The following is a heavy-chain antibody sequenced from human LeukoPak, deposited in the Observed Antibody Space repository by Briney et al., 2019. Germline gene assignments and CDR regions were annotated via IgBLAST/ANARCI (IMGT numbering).Heavy chain of an antibody. CDR1: GLTFSSYS. V-gene: IGHV3-21*01. Sequence: PGGSLRLSCAASGLTFSSYSMNWVRQAPGKGLEWVSSISSSSSYIYYADSVKGRFTISRDNAKNSLYLQMNSLRAEDTAVYYCARRYCSGGSCYYFDYWGQGTLVTVSS. CDR2: ISSSSSYI. J-gene: IGHJ4*02. D-gene: IGHD2-15*01. CDR3: ARRYCSGGSCYYFDY.